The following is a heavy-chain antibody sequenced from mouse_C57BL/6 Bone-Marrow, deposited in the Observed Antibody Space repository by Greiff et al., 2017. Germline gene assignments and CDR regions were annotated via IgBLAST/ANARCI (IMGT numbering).Heavy chain of an antibody. J-gene: IGHJ2*01. Sequence: EVKVVESGPGMVKPSQSLSLTCTVTGYSITSGYDWHWIRHFPGNKLEWMGYISYSGSTNYNPSLKSRISITHDTSKNHFFLKLNSVTTEDTATYYCARGGATRDFDYWGQGTTLTVSS. V-gene: IGHV3-1*01. CDR3: ARGGATRDFDY. CDR2: ISYSGST. D-gene: IGHD6-1*01. CDR1: GYSITSGYD.